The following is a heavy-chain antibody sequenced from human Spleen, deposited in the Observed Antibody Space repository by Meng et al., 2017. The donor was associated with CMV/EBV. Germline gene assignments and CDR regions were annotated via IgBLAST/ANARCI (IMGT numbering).Heavy chain of an antibody. CDR1: GGTFNRYA. CDR3: AGNIAEGGVGYDS. D-gene: IGHD2-8*02. Sequence: KDSGGTFNRYAISWVRQAPGQRLEWMGVIIPMSGAANNAQKFQGRVTITTDESTSIVYLELASLQSEDTAVYYCAGNIAEGGVGYDSWGQGTLVTVSS. CDR2: IIPMSGAA. J-gene: IGHJ4*02. V-gene: IGHV1-69*05.